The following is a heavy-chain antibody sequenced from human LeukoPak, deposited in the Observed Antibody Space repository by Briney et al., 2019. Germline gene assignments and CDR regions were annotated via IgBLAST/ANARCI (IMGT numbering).Heavy chain of an antibody. Sequence: ASVKVSCKASGYTFTSYDINWVRQATGQGLEWMGWMNPNSGNTGYALKFQGRVTMTRNTSISTAYMELSSLRSEDTAVYYCARGVTAAGDAFDIWGQGTMVTVSS. V-gene: IGHV1-8*01. J-gene: IGHJ3*02. CDR1: GYTFTSYD. D-gene: IGHD6-13*01. CDR2: MNPNSGNT. CDR3: ARGVTAAGDAFDI.